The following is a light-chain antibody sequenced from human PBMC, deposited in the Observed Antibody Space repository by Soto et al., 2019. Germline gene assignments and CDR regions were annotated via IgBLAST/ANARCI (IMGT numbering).Light chain of an antibody. CDR2: DVS. V-gene: IGLV2-11*01. CDR3: CSYACVCTSHGV. Sequence: QSVLTQPRSVSGSPGQSVTISCTGTSSDVGGYNYVSWYQQHPGKAPKLMIYDVSKRPSGVPDRFSGSKSGNTASLTISGLQAEDEADYDCCSYACVCTSHGVFGGGTKLTVL. CDR1: SSDVGGYNY. J-gene: IGLJ2*01.